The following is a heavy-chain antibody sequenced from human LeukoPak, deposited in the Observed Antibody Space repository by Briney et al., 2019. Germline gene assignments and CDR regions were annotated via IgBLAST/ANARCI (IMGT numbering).Heavy chain of an antibody. Sequence: PGGSLRLSCAASGFTFDDFAMHWVRQAPGKGLEWVSLISGEGGSTYYADFVKGRFTISRDNSKNSLYLQMNTLRSEDTALYYCAKGRRYSSSWYDYWGQGTLVTVSS. D-gene: IGHD6-13*01. V-gene: IGHV3-43*02. CDR3: AKGRRYSSSWYDY. CDR1: GFTFDDFA. J-gene: IGHJ4*02. CDR2: ISGEGGST.